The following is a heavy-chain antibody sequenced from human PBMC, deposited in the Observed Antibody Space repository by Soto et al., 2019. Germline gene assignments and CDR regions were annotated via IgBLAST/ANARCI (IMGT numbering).Heavy chain of an antibody. CDR3: ARSPYDFWSGYLFDY. D-gene: IGHD3-3*01. CDR2: ISAYNGNT. Sequence: ASVKVSCKASGYTFTSYGISWVRQAPGQGLEWMGWISAYNGNTNYAQKLQGRVTMTTDTSTSTAYMELRSLRSDDTAVYYCARSPYDFWSGYLFDYWGQGTLVTVSS. CDR1: GYTFTSYG. V-gene: IGHV1-18*01. J-gene: IGHJ4*02.